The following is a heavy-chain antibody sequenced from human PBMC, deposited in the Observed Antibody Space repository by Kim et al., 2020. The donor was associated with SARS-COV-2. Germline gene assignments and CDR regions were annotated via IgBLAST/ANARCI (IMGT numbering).Heavy chain of an antibody. V-gene: IGHV3-23*01. CDR2: ISGSGDST. J-gene: IGHJ6*02. CDR1: GFTFSSYA. D-gene: IGHD6-19*01. CDR3: AKVSGSGWNHYYGMDV. Sequence: GGSLRLSCAASGFTFSSYAMSWVRQAPGKGLEWVSAISGSGDSTYYADSVKGRFTISRDNSKNTLYLQMNSLRAEDTAVYYCAKVSGSGWNHYYGMDVWGQGTTVTVSS.